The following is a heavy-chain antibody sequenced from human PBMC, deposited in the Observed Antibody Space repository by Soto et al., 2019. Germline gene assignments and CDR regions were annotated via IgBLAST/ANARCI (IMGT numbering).Heavy chain of an antibody. D-gene: IGHD2-15*01. J-gene: IGHJ3*02. CDR2: ISWNSGSI. CDR1: GFTFDDYA. CDR3: AKDTIRWWYCSGGSCPHDAFDI. Sequence: EVQLVESGGGLVQPGRSLRLSCAASGFTFDDYAMHWVRQAPGKGLEWVSGISWNSGSIGYADSVKGRFTISRDNAKNSLYLQMNSLRAEDTALYYCAKDTIRWWYCSGGSCPHDAFDIWGQGTMVTVSS. V-gene: IGHV3-9*01.